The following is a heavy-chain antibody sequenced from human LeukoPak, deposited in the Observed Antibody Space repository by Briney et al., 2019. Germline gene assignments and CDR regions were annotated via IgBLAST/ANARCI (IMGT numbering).Heavy chain of an antibody. CDR1: GYTFTGYY. D-gene: IGHD3-3*01. CDR3: ARVKEERFLEWLSIDY. Sequence: ASVKVSCKASGYTFTGYYMHWGRQAPGQGLDWMGWINPNSGGTNYAQKFQGRVTMTRDTSISTAYMELSRLRSDDTAVYYCARVKEERFLEWLSIDYWGQGTLVTVSS. J-gene: IGHJ4*02. V-gene: IGHV1-2*02. CDR2: INPNSGGT.